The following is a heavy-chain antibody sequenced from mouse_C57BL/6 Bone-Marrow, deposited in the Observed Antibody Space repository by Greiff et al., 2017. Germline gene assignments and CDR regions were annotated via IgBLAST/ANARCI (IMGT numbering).Heavy chain of an antibody. V-gene: IGHV5-4*01. Sequence: EVQRVESGGGLVKPGGSLKLSCAASGFTFSSYAMSWVRQTPEKRLEWVATISDGGSYTYYPDNVKGRFTISRDNAKNNLYLQMSHLKSEDTAMYYCARVVLRGYFDVWGTGTTVTVSS. J-gene: IGHJ1*03. CDR2: ISDGGSYT. CDR3: ARVVLRGYFDV. CDR1: GFTFSSYA.